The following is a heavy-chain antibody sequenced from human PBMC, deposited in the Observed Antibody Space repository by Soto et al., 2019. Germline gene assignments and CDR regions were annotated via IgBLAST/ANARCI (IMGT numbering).Heavy chain of an antibody. CDR2: IFYSGST. CDR1: GGSLNSYY. CDR3: ARDGSAVLRYFDWLPEDTGFDP. V-gene: IGHV4-59*12. Sequence: SETLSLTCPVSGGSLNSYYWSWLRQPPGRGLEWIGCIFYSGSTNYNPSLKSRVTMSVDTSKNQFSLKLSSVTAADTAVYYCARDGSAVLRYFDWLPEDTGFDPWGQGTLVTVSS. J-gene: IGHJ5*02. D-gene: IGHD3-9*01.